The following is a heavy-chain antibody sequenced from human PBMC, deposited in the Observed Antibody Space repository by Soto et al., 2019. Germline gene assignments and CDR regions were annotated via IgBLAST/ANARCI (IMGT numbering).Heavy chain of an antibody. D-gene: IGHD6-19*01. J-gene: IGHJ6*02. CDR1: GDTLSNYA. Sequence: QVQLMQSGAEVKNPGSSVKVSCTASGDTLSNYAISWVRQAPGQGLEWMGGIMSIFGTPNYAQKFQGRVTITADESTSTAYMELSSLRSEATAMYYCATTMGPGISVAGDYQYYYGVDVWGQGTTVTVSS. V-gene: IGHV1-69*01. CDR3: ATTMGPGISVAGDYQYYYGVDV. CDR2: IMSIFGTP.